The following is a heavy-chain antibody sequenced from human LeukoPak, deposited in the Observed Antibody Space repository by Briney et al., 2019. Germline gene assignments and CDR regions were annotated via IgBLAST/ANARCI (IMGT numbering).Heavy chain of an antibody. D-gene: IGHD1-1*01. V-gene: IGHV1-18*01. Sequence: ASVKVSCKASGYTFTSYGISWVRQAPGQGLEWMGWISAYNGNTNYAQKLQGRVTMTTDTSTSTAYMELRSLRSDDTAVYYCARARPSSKRPYDAFDIWGQGTMVTVSS. CDR3: ARARPSSKRPYDAFDI. CDR1: GYTFTSYG. CDR2: ISAYNGNT. J-gene: IGHJ3*02.